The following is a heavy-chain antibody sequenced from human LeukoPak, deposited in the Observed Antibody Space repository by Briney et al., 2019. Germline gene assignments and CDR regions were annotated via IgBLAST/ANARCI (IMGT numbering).Heavy chain of an antibody. J-gene: IGHJ4*02. CDR1: GGSISSSSYY. CDR2: IYYSGST. V-gene: IGHV4-39*07. Sequence: SETLSLTCTVSGGSISSSSYYWGWIRQPPGKGLEWIGSIYYSGSTYYNPSLKSRVTISVDTSKNQFSLKLSSVTAADTAVYYCARLGVTSSYYFDYWGQGTLVTVSS. CDR3: ARLGVTSSYYFDY. D-gene: IGHD3-10*01.